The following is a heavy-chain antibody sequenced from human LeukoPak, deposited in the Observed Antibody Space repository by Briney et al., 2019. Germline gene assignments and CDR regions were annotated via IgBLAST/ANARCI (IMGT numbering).Heavy chain of an antibody. J-gene: IGHJ4*02. D-gene: IGHD6-13*01. Sequence: GGSLRLSCAASGFTFSSYSMNWVRQAPGKGLEWVSSISSSSSYIYYADSVKGRFTISRDNAKNSLYLQMNSLGAEDTAMYYCARTRVSTLVTPFDYWGQGTLVTVSS. CDR2: ISSSSSYI. V-gene: IGHV3-21*01. CDR3: ARTRVSTLVTPFDY. CDR1: GFTFSSYS.